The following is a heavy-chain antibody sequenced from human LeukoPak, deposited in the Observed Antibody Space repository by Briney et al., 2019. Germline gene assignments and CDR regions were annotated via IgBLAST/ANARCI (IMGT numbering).Heavy chain of an antibody. D-gene: IGHD3-16*01. CDR1: GYSFTSHY. J-gene: IGHJ5*02. V-gene: IGHV1-46*01. CDR2: INPRGTAT. CDR3: ARDTSEGDYAWWFDP. Sequence: ASVKVSCKASGYSFTSHYMHWVRQAPGQGLEWMGLINPRGTATRYAESFQGRLTLTRDLSTSTDYMELSSLRSDDTAVYFCARDTSEGDYAWWFDPWGQGTQVTVAS.